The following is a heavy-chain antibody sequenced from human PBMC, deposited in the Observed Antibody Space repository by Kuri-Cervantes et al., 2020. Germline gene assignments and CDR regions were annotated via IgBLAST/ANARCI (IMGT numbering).Heavy chain of an antibody. CDR3: ARESHYYYGMDV. CDR2: ISSSSSYI. J-gene: IGHJ6*01. CDR1: GFTFSDYY. V-gene: IGHV3-11*06. Sequence: GEFLKISCAASGFTFSDYYMSWIRRAPGKGLEWVSYISSSSSYIYYADSVKGRFTISRDNAKNSLYLQMNSLRAEDTAVYYCARESHYYYGMDVWGQGTTVTVSS.